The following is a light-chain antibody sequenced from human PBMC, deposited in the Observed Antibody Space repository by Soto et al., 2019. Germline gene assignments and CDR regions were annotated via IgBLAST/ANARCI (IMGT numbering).Light chain of an antibody. CDR2: GAS. V-gene: IGKV1-33*01. J-gene: IGKJ1*01. CDR3: PQYNSYSRT. Sequence: DIQMTQSPSSLSASVGDRVTITCQASHDISNYLNWYQHKPGKAPKLLIYGASNLETGVPSRFSGSGSGTDFTFTISSLQPDDFATYYCPQYNSYSRTFGQGTKVEIK. CDR1: HDISNY.